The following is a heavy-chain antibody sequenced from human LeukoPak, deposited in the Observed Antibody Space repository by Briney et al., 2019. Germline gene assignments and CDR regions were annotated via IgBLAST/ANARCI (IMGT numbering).Heavy chain of an antibody. V-gene: IGHV3-30*02. D-gene: IGHD2-15*01. Sequence: GGSLRLSCAASGFTFSSYGMHWVRRAPGKGLEWVALIRYDGSNKYYADSVKGRFTISRDNSKNTLYLQMNSLRAEDTAVYYCAKEVGSYYYMDVWGKGTTVTVSS. CDR2: IRYDGSNK. CDR1: GFTFSSYG. CDR3: AKEVGSYYYMDV. J-gene: IGHJ6*03.